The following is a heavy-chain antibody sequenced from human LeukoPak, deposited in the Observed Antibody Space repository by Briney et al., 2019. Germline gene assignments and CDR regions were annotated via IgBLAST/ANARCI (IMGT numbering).Heavy chain of an antibody. V-gene: IGHV1-18*01. CDR2: ISAYNGNT. J-gene: IGHJ6*02. CDR1: GYTFTSYG. D-gene: IGHD6-13*01. CDR3: AREPSSSWYMMNHYYYGMDV. Sequence: GASVKVSCKASGYTFTSYGISWVRQAPGQGLEWMGWISAYNGNTNYAQKLQGRVTMTTDTSTSTAYMELRSLRSDDTAVYYCAREPSSSWYMMNHYYYGMDVWGQGTTVTVSS.